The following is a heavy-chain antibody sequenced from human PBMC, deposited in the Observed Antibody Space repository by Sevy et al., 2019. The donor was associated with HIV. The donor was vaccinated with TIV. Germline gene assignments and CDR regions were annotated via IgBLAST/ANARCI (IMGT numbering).Heavy chain of an antibody. CDR1: GFTFSSYA. CDR2: ISYDGSNK. J-gene: IGHJ4*02. Sequence: GGSLRLSCAASGFTFSSYAMHWVRQAPGKGLEWVAVISYDGSNKYYEDSVKGRFTISRDNSKNTLYLQMNSLRAEDTAVYYCARGAPHKYYYDSSGYSGKGNFDYWGQGTLVTVSS. CDR3: ARGAPHKYYYDSSGYSGKGNFDY. V-gene: IGHV3-30-3*01. D-gene: IGHD3-22*01.